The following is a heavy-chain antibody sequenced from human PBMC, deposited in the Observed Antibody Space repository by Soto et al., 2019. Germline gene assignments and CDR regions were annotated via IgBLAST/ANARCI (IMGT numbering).Heavy chain of an antibody. J-gene: IGHJ2*01. CDR1: GGSIRSSTYY. CDR3: AREIRNQSGDSHHWYFDL. D-gene: IGHD1-1*01. CDR2: IYFSGST. Sequence: PSETLSLTCTVSGGSIRSSTYYWTWIRHHPGKGLEWVGFIYFSGSTFYNPSLKSRVTISLDPSRNQFSLKLTSVTAAESAVYYCAREIRNQSGDSHHWYFDLWGRGTQVTVSS. V-gene: IGHV4-31*03.